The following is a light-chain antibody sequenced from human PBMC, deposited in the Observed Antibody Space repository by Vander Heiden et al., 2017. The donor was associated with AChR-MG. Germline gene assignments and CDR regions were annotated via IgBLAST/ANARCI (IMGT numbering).Light chain of an antibody. CDR1: SSNIGAGYD. V-gene: IGLV1-40*01. CDR3: QSYDSSLSAVV. CDR2: DNT. Sequence: QSVLTQPPSVSGAPGQRVTIPCTGGSSNIGAGYDVHWYQRLPGTAPKLLIYDNTNRPSGVPERFSGSKSGTSVSLAITGLQAEEEADYYCQSYDSSLSAVVFGGGTKLTVL. J-gene: IGLJ2*01.